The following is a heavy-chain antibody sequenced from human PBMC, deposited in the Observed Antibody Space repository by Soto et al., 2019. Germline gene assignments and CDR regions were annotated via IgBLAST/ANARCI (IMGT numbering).Heavy chain of an antibody. CDR1: GFTFSSYA. V-gene: IGHV3-23*01. J-gene: IGHJ4*02. Sequence: EVQLLASGGGLVQPGGSLRLSCAASGFTFSSYAMSWVRQAPGKGLEWVSAISGSGGSTYYADSVKGRFTISRDNSKNTLYLQMNSLRAEDTAVYYCAKGQTYYYGSGSEAHFDYWGQGTLVTVSS. CDR2: ISGSGGST. D-gene: IGHD3-10*01. CDR3: AKGQTYYYGSGSEAHFDY.